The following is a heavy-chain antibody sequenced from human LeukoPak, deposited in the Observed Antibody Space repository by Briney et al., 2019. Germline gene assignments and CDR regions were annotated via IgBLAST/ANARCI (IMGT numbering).Heavy chain of an antibody. Sequence: PSETLSLTCTVSGGSINNYYWSWIRQPPGKGLEWIGYINYSGRTNYNPSLKSRVTISVDTSKNQFSLKLSSVTAADTAVYYCATLIGGFGELRPYNTLLSAMDVWGQGTTVTVSS. CDR2: INYSGRT. CDR1: GGSINNYY. CDR3: ATLIGGFGELRPYNTLLSAMDV. V-gene: IGHV4-59*01. D-gene: IGHD3-10*01. J-gene: IGHJ6*02.